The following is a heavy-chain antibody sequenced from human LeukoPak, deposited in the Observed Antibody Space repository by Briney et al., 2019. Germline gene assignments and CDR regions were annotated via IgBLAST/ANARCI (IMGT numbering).Heavy chain of an antibody. D-gene: IGHD6-25*01. J-gene: IGHJ4*02. CDR1: GFTFSSYS. CDR3: ASELAAPDPLDY. CDR2: ISSSSSYI. Sequence: GGSLRLSCAASGFTFSSYSMNWVRQAPGKGLEWVSSISSSSSYIYYADSVKGRFTISRDNAKNSLYLQMNSLRAEDTAVYYCASELAAPDPLDYWGQGTLVTVSS. V-gene: IGHV3-21*01.